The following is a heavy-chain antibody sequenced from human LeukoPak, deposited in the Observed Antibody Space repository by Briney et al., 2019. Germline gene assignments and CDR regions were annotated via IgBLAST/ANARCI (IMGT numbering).Heavy chain of an antibody. CDR3: ANSLLIGYFDY. V-gene: IGHV3-23*01. CDR2: ISGSGGST. Sequence: GSLRLSCAAPGFTFSSYAMSWVRQAPGKGLEWVSAISGSGGSTYYADSVKGRFTISRDNSKNTLYLQMNSLRAEDTAVYYCANSLLIGYFDYWGQGTLVTVSS. CDR1: GFTFSSYA. J-gene: IGHJ4*02.